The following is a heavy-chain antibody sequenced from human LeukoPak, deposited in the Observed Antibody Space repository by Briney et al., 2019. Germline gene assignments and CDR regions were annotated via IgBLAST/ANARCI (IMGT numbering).Heavy chain of an antibody. CDR1: GFTVSNNY. CDR3: ARGLTVGATGVWAFDI. J-gene: IGHJ3*02. Sequence: GGSLRLSCAASGFTVSNNYMTWVRQAPGKGLEWFSVMYRVGNTYYADFVKGRFTISRDNFKNTLHLQMNSLRVEDTALYYCARGLTVGATGVWAFDIWGQGTMVTVSS. V-gene: IGHV3-66*01. D-gene: IGHD1-26*01. CDR2: MYRVGNT.